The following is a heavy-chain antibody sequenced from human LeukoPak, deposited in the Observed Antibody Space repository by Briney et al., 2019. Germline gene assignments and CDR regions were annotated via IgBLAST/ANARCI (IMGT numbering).Heavy chain of an antibody. CDR3: AKDPLPVIATSYFDS. CDR1: GFTFRSYA. Sequence: GGSLRLSCAASGFTFRSYATSWVRQAPGKGLEWVSIISGSGTNTYYADSVKGRFTISRDDSQNTLYLQMNSLRAEDTAVYYCAKDPLPVIATSYFDSWGQGTLVTVSS. CDR2: ISGSGTNT. J-gene: IGHJ4*02. D-gene: IGHD3-10*01. V-gene: IGHV3-23*01.